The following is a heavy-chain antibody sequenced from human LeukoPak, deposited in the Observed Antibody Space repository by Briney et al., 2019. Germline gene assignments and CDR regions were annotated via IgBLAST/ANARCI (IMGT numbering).Heavy chain of an antibody. Sequence: PGGSLRLSCAASGFTVSSNYISWLRQAPGKGLEWVSVIYSGGSTYYADSVKGRFTISRDNSKNTLYLQMNSLRAEDTAVYYCARDGARYYGMDVWGQGTTVTVSS. D-gene: IGHD3-10*01. CDR2: IYSGGST. CDR1: GFTVSSNY. V-gene: IGHV3-66*01. J-gene: IGHJ6*02. CDR3: ARDGARYYGMDV.